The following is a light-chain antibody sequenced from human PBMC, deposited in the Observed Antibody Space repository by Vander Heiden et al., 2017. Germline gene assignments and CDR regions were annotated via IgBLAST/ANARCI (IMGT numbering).Light chain of an antibody. CDR2: AAS. J-gene: IGKJ1*01. V-gene: IGKV1D-12*01. CDR3: QQANSFPWT. Sequence: THMTPPPSSVPASLGASVTITCRASEGISSWLAWYQQKPGKAPKLLIYAASSLQSGVPSRFSGRGSGTDFTLTISSLQPEDFATYYCQQANSFPWTFGQGTKVEIK. CDR1: EGISSW.